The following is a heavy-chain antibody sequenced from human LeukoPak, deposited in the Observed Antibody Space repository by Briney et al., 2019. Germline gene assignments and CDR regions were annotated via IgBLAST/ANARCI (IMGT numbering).Heavy chain of an antibody. V-gene: IGHV3-66*02. CDR3: ARDRVASIASSRGV. Sequence: GGTLRLSCAVSGFTVSRNYMSWVRQAPGQGLKCVSVIYSGGSTYYADSVKGRFTISRDNSKNTLYLQMNSLRAEDTAVYYCARDRVASIASSRGVWGKGTTVTVSS. CDR1: GFTVSRNY. CDR2: IYSGGST. J-gene: IGHJ6*04. D-gene: IGHD6-6*01.